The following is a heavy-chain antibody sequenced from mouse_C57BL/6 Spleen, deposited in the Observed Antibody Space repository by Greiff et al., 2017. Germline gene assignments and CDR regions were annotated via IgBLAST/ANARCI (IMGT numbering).Heavy chain of an antibody. Sequence: QVQLQQPGAELVRPGSSVKLSCKASGYTFTSYWMDWVKQRPGQGLEWIGNIYPSDSETHYNQKFKDKATLTVDKSSSTAYLQLSSLTSEDTAVYYCTLTTSRYFDVWGTGTTVTVSS. V-gene: IGHV1-61*01. CDR2: IYPSDSET. J-gene: IGHJ1*03. CDR1: GYTFTSYW. CDR3: TLTTSRYFDV. D-gene: IGHD1-1*01.